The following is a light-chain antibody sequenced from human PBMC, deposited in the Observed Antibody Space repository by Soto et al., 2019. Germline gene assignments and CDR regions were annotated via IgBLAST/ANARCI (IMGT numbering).Light chain of an antibody. J-gene: IGKJ5*01. CDR3: QQSDSPPIT. CDR1: QSIRSF. Sequence: DIQMTQSPSSLFASVGDRITITCRASQSIRSFLNWYQQKPGKAPKLLIYSASSLQSGVPSRFSGSGSGTDFTLTITSLQPEDFATYYCQQSDSPPITFSQGTRLEIK. V-gene: IGKV1-39*01. CDR2: SAS.